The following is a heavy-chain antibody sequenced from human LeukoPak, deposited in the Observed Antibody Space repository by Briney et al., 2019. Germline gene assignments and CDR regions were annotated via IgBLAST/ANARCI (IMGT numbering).Heavy chain of an antibody. D-gene: IGHD3-22*01. CDR1: GCTFIIYA. Sequence: PGRSLRLSCAASGCTFIIYAMNWFRQAPGKGLEWVAVISYDGSNKYYADSVKGRFTISRDNSKNTLYLQMNSLRAEDTAVYYCAKERFDVVVIKYFDYWGQRTLVTVSS. CDR2: ISYDGSNK. CDR3: AKERFDVVVIKYFDY. V-gene: IGHV3-30*18. J-gene: IGHJ4*02.